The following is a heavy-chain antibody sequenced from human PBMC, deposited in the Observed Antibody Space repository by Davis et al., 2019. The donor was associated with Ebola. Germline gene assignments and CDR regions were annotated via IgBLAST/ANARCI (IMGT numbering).Heavy chain of an antibody. CDR3: ARRLKEGELFFNWFDP. Sequence: GESLKIPCKGSGYSFTSYWISWVRQMPGKGLEWMGRIDPSDSYTNYSPSFQGHVTISADKSISTAYLQWSSLKASDTAMYYCARRLKEGELFFNWFDPWGQGTLVTVSS. J-gene: IGHJ5*02. CDR2: IDPSDSYT. CDR1: GYSFTSYW. D-gene: IGHD3-16*01. V-gene: IGHV5-10-1*01.